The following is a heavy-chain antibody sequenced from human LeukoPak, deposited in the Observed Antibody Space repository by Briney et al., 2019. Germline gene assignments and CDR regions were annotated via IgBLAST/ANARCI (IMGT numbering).Heavy chain of an antibody. J-gene: IGHJ5*02. V-gene: IGHV1-8*01. Sequence: ASVKVSCKASGYTFTSYDINWVRQATGQGLEWMGWMNPNSGNTGYAQKFQGRVTITADKSTSTAYMELSSLRSEDTAVYYCARGGDYSNYVWFDPWGQGTLVTVSS. CDR2: MNPNSGNT. CDR1: GYTFTSYD. CDR3: ARGGDYSNYVWFDP. D-gene: IGHD4-11*01.